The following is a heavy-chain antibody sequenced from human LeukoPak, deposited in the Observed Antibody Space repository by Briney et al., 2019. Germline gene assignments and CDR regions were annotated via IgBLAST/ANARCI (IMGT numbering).Heavy chain of an antibody. Sequence: ASVKVSCKASGGTFSSYAISWVRQAPGQGLEWMGRIIPIFGTANYAQKFQGRVTITTDESTSTAYMELSRLRSEDTAVYYCARGHEWLFDYWGQGTLVTVSS. CDR2: IIPIFGTA. J-gene: IGHJ4*02. D-gene: IGHD3-3*01. CDR1: GGTFSSYA. CDR3: ARGHEWLFDY. V-gene: IGHV1-69*05.